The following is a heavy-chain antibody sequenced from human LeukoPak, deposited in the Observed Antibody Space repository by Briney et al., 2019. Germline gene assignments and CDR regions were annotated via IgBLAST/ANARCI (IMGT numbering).Heavy chain of an antibody. V-gene: IGHV4-59*01. D-gene: IGHD1-26*01. CDR3: AREVGATHWFDP. CDR1: GGSISSYY. CDR2: IYYSGST. Sequence: SETLSLTCTVSGGSISSYYWSWIRQPPGKGLEWIGYIYYSGSTNYNPSLKSRVTILVGTSKNQFSLKLSSVTAADTAVYYCAREVGATHWFDPWGQGTLVTVSS. J-gene: IGHJ5*02.